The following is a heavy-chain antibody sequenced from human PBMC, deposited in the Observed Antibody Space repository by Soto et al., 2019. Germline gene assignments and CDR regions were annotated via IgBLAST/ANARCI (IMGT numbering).Heavy chain of an antibody. CDR1: GYTLTELS. CDR2: FDPEDGET. J-gene: IGHJ6*02. V-gene: IGHV1-24*01. Sequence: ASVKVSCXVSGYTLTELSMHWVRQAPGKGLEWMGGFDPEDGETIYAQKFQGRVTMTEDTSTDTAYMELSSLRSEDTAVYYCAKYALVPAAKVGWSYYYGMDVWGQGTTVTVSS. CDR3: AKYALVPAAKVGWSYYYGMDV. D-gene: IGHD2-2*01.